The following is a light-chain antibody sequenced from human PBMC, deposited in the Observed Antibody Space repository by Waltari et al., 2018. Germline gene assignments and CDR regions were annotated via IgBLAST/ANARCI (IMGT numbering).Light chain of an antibody. V-gene: IGLV3-19*01. J-gene: IGLJ2*01. CDR2: GNN. CDR1: ILRSYY. CDR3: HSRDASGVGGS. Sequence: SSELTQDPTVSVAMGQTVRITFQGDILRSYYARWYQQRPGQAPILVFSGNNNRPSGVPDRFSGSSSDNTAVLTITGAQAEDEASYYCHSRDASGVGGSFGGGTKLTVL.